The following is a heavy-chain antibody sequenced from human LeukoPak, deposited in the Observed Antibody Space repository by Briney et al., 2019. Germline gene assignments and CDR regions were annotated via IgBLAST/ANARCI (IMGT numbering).Heavy chain of an antibody. D-gene: IGHD4-23*01. CDR3: ARGARNTDSGKRTFDS. CDR1: GGSFSGNY. J-gene: IGHJ4*02. V-gene: IGHV4-34*01. CDR2: INHSGST. Sequence: PSETLSLTCAVYGGSFSGNYWTWIRQPPGRGLEWIGEINHSGSTNYNPSLKSRLTISVDTSKNQFSLKLSTVTAADTAVYYCARGARNTDSGKRTFDSWGQGTLVTVSS.